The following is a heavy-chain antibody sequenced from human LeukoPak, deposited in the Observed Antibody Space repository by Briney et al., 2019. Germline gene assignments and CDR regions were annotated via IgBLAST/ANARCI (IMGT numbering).Heavy chain of an antibody. D-gene: IGHD6-13*01. CDR3: ARDLVPAAGTRNMDV. Sequence: PGGSLRLSCAASGFTFDDYGMSWVRQAPGKWLEWVSGINWNGGSTGYADSVKGRFTISRDNAKNSLYLQMNSLRAEDTALYYCARDLVPAAGTRNMDVWGKGTTVTVSS. CDR1: GFTFDDYG. J-gene: IGHJ6*03. V-gene: IGHV3-20*04. CDR2: INWNGGST.